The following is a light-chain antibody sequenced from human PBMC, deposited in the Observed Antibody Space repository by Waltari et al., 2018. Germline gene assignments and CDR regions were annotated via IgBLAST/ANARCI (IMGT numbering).Light chain of an antibody. V-gene: IGKV1-39*01. CDR3: QQSFSMPPT. CDR2: TTS. Sequence: DIQMTQSPSSLSASVGDNVTITCRASPTIDKYLNWYQQKPGKAPRHLIHTTSSLQGGVPSRFSGSGSGSEFALTIASPQPEDSATYYCQQSFSMPPTFGGGTKVEI. CDR1: PTIDKY. J-gene: IGKJ4*01.